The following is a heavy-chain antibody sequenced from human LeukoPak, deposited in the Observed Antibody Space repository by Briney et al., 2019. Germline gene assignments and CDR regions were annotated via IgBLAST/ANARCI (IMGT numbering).Heavy chain of an antibody. CDR1: GFTFSGYA. J-gene: IGHJ4*02. D-gene: IGHD1-1*01. CDR3: AKSHASIWNVYDY. Sequence: GGSLRLFCAASGFTFSGYAMSWVRLAPGKGLEWVSAITAGGDGTYYADSVKGRFTISRDNLKNMVFLQMNSLRAEDTAIYYCAKSHASIWNVYDYWGQGTLVTVSS. CDR2: ITAGGDGT. V-gene: IGHV3-23*01.